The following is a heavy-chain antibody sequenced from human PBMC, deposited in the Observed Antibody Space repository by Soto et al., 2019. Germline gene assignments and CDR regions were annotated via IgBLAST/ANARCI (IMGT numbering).Heavy chain of an antibody. Sequence: GGSLRPSCEASGFTFTNYEIHWVRLAPGKGLDWVAVISYDGSNTSYAPSVKGRFATSRDNSKNTLYLQRDTLRALATAVYYCAKGPPDTAQRLDLDYWGQGSL. V-gene: IGHV3-30*18. CDR1: GFTFTNYE. CDR3: AKGPPDTAQRLDLDY. J-gene: IGHJ4*02. D-gene: IGHD6-25*01. CDR2: ISYDGSNT.